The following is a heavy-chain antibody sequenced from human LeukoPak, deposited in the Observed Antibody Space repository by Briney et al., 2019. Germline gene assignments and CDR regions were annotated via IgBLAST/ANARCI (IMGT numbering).Heavy chain of an antibody. CDR3: ARGSASPGYSYVGDI. V-gene: IGHV1-2*02. CDR1: GYTFTGYY. D-gene: IGHD5-18*01. CDR2: INPNSGGT. Sequence: GASVKVSCKASGYTFTGYYMHWVRQAPGQGLEWMGWINPNSGGTNYAQKFQGRVTMTRDTSISTAYMELSRLRSDDTAVYYCARGSASPGYSYVGDIWGQGTMVTVSS. J-gene: IGHJ3*02.